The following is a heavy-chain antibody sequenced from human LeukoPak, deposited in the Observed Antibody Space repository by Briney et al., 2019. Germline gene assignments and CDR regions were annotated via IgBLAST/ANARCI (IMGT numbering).Heavy chain of an antibody. J-gene: IGHJ4*02. CDR1: GFAFSSYA. CDR2: ISYDGSNK. CDR3: ARAHFDRLLDY. D-gene: IGHD3-9*01. Sequence: GGSLRLSCAASGFAFSSYAMHWVRQAPGKGLKWVAVISYDGSNKYYADSVKGRFTISRDNSKNTLYLQMNSLRAEDTAVYYCARAHFDRLLDYWGQGTLVTVSS. V-gene: IGHV3-30*04.